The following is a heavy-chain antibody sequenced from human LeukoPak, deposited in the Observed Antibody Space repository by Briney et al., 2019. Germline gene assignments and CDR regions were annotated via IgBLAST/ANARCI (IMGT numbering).Heavy chain of an antibody. CDR2: ISGGGGST. CDR3: ARHRGYVAYGYSFDY. CDR1: GFTFSTFA. J-gene: IGHJ4*02. D-gene: IGHD5-12*01. V-gene: IGHV3-23*01. Sequence: GGSLRLSCAASGFTFSTFAMSWVRQAPGKGLEWVSSISGGGGSTYYAASVKGRFTISRDNSKNTLYLQMNSLRAEDTAIYYCARHRGYVAYGYSFDYWGQGTLVTVSS.